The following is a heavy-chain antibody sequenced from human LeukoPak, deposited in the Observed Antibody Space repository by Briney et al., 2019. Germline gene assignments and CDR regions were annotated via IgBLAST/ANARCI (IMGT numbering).Heavy chain of an antibody. CDR1: GFTFSSYS. CDR2: ISYDGNNK. CDR3: ARLPGYCSSNSCYKMTIPFDY. D-gene: IGHD2-2*02. Sequence: GGSLRLSCSASGFTFSSYSMHWVRQAPGKGLERVAVISYDGNNKYDADSVKGRFTISRDNSKNTLYLQMNSLRAEDTAVYYCARLPGYCSSNSCYKMTIPFDYWGQGTLVTVSS. V-gene: IGHV3-30-3*01. J-gene: IGHJ4*02.